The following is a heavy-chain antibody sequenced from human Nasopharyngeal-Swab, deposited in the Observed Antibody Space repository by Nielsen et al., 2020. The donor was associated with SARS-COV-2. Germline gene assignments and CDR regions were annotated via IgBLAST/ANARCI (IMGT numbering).Heavy chain of an antibody. V-gene: IGHV3-11*04. CDR1: GFTFSDYY. CDR3: ARSIRSWPFGLQH. Sequence: LKISCAASGFTFSDYYMSWIRQAPGKGLEWVSYISSSGSTIYYADSVKGRFTISRDNAKNSLYLQMNSLRAEDTAVYYCARSIRSWPFGLQHWGQGTLVTVSS. J-gene: IGHJ1*01. D-gene: IGHD6-13*01. CDR2: ISSSGSTI.